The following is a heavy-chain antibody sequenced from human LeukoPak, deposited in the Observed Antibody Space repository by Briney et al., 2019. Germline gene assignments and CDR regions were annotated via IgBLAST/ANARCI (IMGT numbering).Heavy chain of an antibody. CDR2: INHSGST. CDR3: ARGPLQQQLDI. V-gene: IGHV4-34*01. J-gene: IGHJ3*02. Sequence: SSETLSLTCAVYGGSFSGCYWSWIRQPPGKGLEWIGEINHSGSTNYNPSLKSRVTISVDTSKNQFSLKLSSVTAADTAVYYCARGPLQQQLDIWGQGTMVTVSS. D-gene: IGHD6-13*01. CDR1: GGSFSGCY.